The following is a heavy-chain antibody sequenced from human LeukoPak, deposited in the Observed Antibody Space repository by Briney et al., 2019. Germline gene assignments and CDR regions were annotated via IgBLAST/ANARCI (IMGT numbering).Heavy chain of an antibody. CDR2: INGDGSTL. CDR1: GFIFSRYW. J-gene: IGHJ4*02. D-gene: IGHD4-23*01. V-gene: IGHV3-74*01. CDR3: ARAAVVTSPFDY. Sequence: PGGSLRLSCAASGFIFSRYWMHWVRQAPGKGLVWVSRINGDGSTLSYADSVKGRFTISRDNAKNSLDLQMNSLRAEDTAMYYCARAAVVTSPFDYWGQGTLVTVSS.